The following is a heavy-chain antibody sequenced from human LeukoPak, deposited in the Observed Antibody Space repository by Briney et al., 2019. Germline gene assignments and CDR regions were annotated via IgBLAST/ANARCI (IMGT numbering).Heavy chain of an antibody. CDR2: INSDGSST. J-gene: IGHJ6*03. D-gene: IGHD3-3*01. Sequence: GGSLGLSCAASGFTFSSYWMHWVRQAPGKGLVWVSRINSDGSSTSYADSVKGRFTISRDNAKNTLYLQMNSLRAEDTAVYYCASTTIFGVVMPYYYYYYMDVWGKGTTVTVSS. V-gene: IGHV3-74*01. CDR3: ASTTIFGVVMPYYYYYYMDV. CDR1: GFTFSSYW.